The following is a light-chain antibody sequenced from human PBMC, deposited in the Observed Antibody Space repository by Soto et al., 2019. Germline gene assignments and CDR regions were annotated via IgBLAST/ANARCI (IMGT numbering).Light chain of an antibody. CDR3: SSYTSSGPCV. Sequence: QSALTQPASVSGSPGQSITISCTGTSSDVGGYNYVSWYQQHPGKAPKLMIYEVSNRPSGVSNRFSGSKSGSAASLTISRRQAADEADDYCSSYTSSGPCVFGPGTKVTVL. V-gene: IGLV2-14*01. CDR1: SSDVGGYNY. CDR2: EVS. J-gene: IGLJ1*01.